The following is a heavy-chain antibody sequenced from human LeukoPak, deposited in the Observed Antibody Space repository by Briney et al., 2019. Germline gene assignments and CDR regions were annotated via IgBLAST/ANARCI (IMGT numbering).Heavy chain of an antibody. CDR1: GFTVSSNY. D-gene: IGHD2-15*01. V-gene: IGHV3-53*01. J-gene: IGHJ4*02. Sequence: GGSLSLSCAASGFTVSSNYMSWVRQAPGKGLEWVSVIYSGGSTYYADSVKGRFTISRDNSKNTLYLQMNSLRAEDTAVYYCARSYCSGGSCYSASYFDYWGQGTLVTVSS. CDR3: ARSYCSGGSCYSASYFDY. CDR2: IYSGGST.